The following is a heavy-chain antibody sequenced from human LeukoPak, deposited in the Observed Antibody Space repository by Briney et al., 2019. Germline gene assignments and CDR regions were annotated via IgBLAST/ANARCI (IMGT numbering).Heavy chain of an antibody. D-gene: IGHD3/OR15-3a*01. V-gene: IGHV3-11*01. CDR2: SSSSGTTI. Sequence: GGSLRLSCAASGFTLSDYYMSWIRQAPGKGLEWVSYSSSSGTTIYYADSVRGRFAISRDNAKNSLYLQMNSLRAEDTAVYYCARRRDFIDYWGQGTLVTVSS. J-gene: IGHJ4*02. CDR1: GFTLSDYY. CDR3: ARRRDFIDY.